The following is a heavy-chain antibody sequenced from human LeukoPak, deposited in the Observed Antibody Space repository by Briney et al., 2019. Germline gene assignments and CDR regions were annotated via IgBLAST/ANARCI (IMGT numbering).Heavy chain of an antibody. CDR3: AREKFKFYDILTGYYPQDYYYYYMDV. Sequence: SETLSLTCGVYGGSFSGYYWSWIRQPPGKGLERIGEINHSGSTNYNPSLKSRVTISVDTSKNQFSLKLSSVTAADTAVYYCAREKFKFYDILTGYYPQDYYYYYMDVWGKGTTVTVSS. J-gene: IGHJ6*03. D-gene: IGHD3-9*01. CDR1: GGSFSGYY. CDR2: INHSGST. V-gene: IGHV4-34*01.